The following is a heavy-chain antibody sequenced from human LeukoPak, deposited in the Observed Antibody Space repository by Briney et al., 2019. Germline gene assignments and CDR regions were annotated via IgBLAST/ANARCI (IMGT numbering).Heavy chain of an antibody. CDR2: ISSSSSYT. J-gene: IGHJ4*02. Sequence: GGSLRLSCAASGFTFSDYYVSWTRQAPGKGLEWVSYISSSSSYTNYADSVKGRFTISRDNAKNSLYLQMNSLRAEDTAVYYCARAFLSYTFDYWGQGTLVTVSS. CDR3: ARAFLSYTFDY. V-gene: IGHV3-11*05. CDR1: GFTFSDYY. D-gene: IGHD3-10*01.